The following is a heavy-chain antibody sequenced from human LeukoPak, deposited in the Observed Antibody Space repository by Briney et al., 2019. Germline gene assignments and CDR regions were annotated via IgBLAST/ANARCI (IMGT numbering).Heavy chain of an antibody. CDR1: GGSFSGYY. V-gene: IGHV4-34*01. CDR2: INHSGST. D-gene: IGHD5-24*01. CDR3: AREFSRDGYYYYMDV. Sequence: SETLSLTCAVYGGSFSGYYWSWIRQPPGKGLEWIGEINHSGSTNYNPSLKSRVTISVDTSKNQFSLKLSSVTAADTAVYSCAREFSRDGYYYYMDVWGKGTTVTVSS. J-gene: IGHJ6*03.